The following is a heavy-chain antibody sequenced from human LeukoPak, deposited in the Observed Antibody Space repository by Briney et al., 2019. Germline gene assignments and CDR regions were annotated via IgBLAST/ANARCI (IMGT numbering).Heavy chain of an antibody. CDR3: ARENCGSTSCYTDY. CDR1: GGSISSVAYY. D-gene: IGHD2-2*02. J-gene: IGHJ4*02. V-gene: IGHV4-31*03. Sequence: SETLSLTCTVSGGSISSVAYYWSWIRQHPGRGLEWNGYIYYSGSTFYNPSLKSRVTISVDTSENQFSLKLSSVTAADTAVYYCARENCGSTSCYTDYWGQGTLVTVSS. CDR2: IYYSGST.